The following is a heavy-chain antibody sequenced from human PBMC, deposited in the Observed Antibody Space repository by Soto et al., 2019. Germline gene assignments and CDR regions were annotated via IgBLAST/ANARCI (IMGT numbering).Heavy chain of an antibody. V-gene: IGHV5-10-1*03. CDR1: GYSFTSSW. J-gene: IGHJ4*02. Sequence: EVQLVQSGAEVKKPGESLRISCQGSGYSFTSSWISWVRQMPGEGLEWMGRIDPSDSYINYSPSFQGRVTISADKSISTAYLQWRSLKASDTAMYYCARRGSSSSFFYDSWGQGTLVTVSS. D-gene: IGHD6-6*01. CDR2: IDPSDSYI. CDR3: ARRGSSSSFFYDS.